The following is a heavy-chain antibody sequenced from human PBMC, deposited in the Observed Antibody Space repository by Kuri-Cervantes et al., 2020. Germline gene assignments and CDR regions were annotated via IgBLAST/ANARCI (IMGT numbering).Heavy chain of an antibody. CDR2: ISSSSSYI. CDR3: ARDSGAVIADS. D-gene: IGHD3-10*01. Sequence: GGSLRLSCAASGFTFSSYSMNWVRQAPGKGLEWVSSISSSSSYIYYADSVKGRFTISRDNAKNSLYLQMSSLRAEDTAVYYCARDSGAVIADSWGQGTLVTVSS. V-gene: IGHV3-21*01. CDR1: GFTFSSYS. J-gene: IGHJ4*02.